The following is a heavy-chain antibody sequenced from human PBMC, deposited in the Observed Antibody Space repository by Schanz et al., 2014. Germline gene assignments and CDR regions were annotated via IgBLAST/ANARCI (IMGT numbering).Heavy chain of an antibody. CDR2: ISAYNGNT. V-gene: IGHV1-18*01. Sequence: QVQLVQSGAEVRKPGASVKVSCKASGYTFTSYGINWVRQAPGQGLEWMGWISAYNGNTNYAQKLQGRVTMTTDTSTNTAYMELSSLTSEDTAVHYCAKGRGCYDYWGQGTLVTVSS. CDR1: GYTFTSYG. D-gene: IGHD2-21*01. CDR3: AKGRGCYDY. J-gene: IGHJ4*02.